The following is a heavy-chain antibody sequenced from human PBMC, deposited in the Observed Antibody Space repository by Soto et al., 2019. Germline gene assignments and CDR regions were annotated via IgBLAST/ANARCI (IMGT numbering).Heavy chain of an antibody. V-gene: IGHV3-23*01. CDR1: GFTFTNYA. J-gene: IGHJ4*02. Sequence: EVQLLESGGGLVQPGGSLRLSCAASGFTFTNYAMNWVRQAPGKGLEWVSAITGGGNTDYADSVKGRFTISRDSFESMLYLQMNSLKAEDTAAYYCAKVPWVSSRTGGFDFWGQGSLVTVSS. D-gene: IGHD6-6*01. CDR2: ITGGGNT. CDR3: AKVPWVSSRTGGFDF.